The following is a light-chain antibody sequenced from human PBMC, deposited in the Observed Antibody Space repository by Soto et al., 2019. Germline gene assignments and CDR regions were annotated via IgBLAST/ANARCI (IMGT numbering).Light chain of an antibody. CDR3: QQYNNWPFS. V-gene: IGKV3-15*01. CDR1: QSVSSQ. J-gene: IGKJ5*01. Sequence: EIVLTQSPGTLSLSAGERVTLSCRASQSVSSQLAWYQQRPGQTPRLLIHDISTRATGVPAIFRGTGSGTEFTLSISGLQSEDFAVYFCQQYNNWPFSFGQGTRLEIK. CDR2: DIS.